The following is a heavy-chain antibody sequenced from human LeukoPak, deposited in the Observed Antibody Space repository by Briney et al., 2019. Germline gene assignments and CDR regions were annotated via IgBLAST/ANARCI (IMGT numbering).Heavy chain of an antibody. J-gene: IGHJ4*02. CDR1: GGSISSSYW. CDR3: ARVRYFDWLLNYFDS. D-gene: IGHD3-9*01. CDR2: IYHSGST. Sequence: SGTLSLTCGVSGGSISSSYWWSWVRQPPGKGLEWIGEIYHSGSTNYNPSLKSRVTISMDKSKNQFSLRLSSVTAADTAVYYCARVRYFDWLLNYFDSWGQGTLVTVSS. V-gene: IGHV4-4*02.